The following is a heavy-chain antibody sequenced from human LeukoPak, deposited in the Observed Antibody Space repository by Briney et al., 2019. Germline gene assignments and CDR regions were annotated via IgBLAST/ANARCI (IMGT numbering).Heavy chain of an antibody. CDR2: INPTGTRT. CDR3: ARDNSVGDIAWWFDP. J-gene: IGHJ5*02. CDR1: GYTFTNYY. Sequence: ASVKVSCKASGYTFTNYYIHWVRQAPGQGLEWIGLINPTGTRTGYAQEFQGRVTMTRDMSTSTDYMELSSLRSEDTAIYYCARDNSVGDIAWWFDPWGQGTLVTVST. V-gene: IGHV1-46*01. D-gene: IGHD3-10*01.